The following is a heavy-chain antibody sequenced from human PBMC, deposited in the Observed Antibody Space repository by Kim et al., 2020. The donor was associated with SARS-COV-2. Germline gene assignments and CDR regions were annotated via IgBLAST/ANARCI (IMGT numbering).Heavy chain of an antibody. CDR3: ARVSGYSYGYRDYFDY. J-gene: IGHJ4*02. Sequence: LKSLVTLSVDTSKNQFSLTLSSVTAADTAVYYCARVSGYSYGYRDYFDYWGQGTLVTVSS. D-gene: IGHD5-18*01. V-gene: IGHV4-59*01.